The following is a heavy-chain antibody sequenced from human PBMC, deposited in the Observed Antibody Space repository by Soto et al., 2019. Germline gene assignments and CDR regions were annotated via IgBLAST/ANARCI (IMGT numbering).Heavy chain of an antibody. CDR1: GFTFTTYW. J-gene: IGHJ4*02. V-gene: IGHV3-74*03. Sequence: GWSLRLSCAASGFTFTTYWMHWVRQAPGEGLVWVSRISRDGIGTTYAESVKGRFTISRDNTKNTLYLQMNSLRVEDTAVYYCGPLGNFGVVMGHWGQGTLVTVSS. D-gene: IGHD3-3*01. CDR3: GPLGNFGVVMGH. CDR2: ISRDGIGT.